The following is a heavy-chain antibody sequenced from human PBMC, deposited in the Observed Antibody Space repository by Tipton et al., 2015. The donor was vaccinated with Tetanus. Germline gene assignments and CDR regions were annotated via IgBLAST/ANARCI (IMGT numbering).Heavy chain of an antibody. CDR1: GGSFSGYY. D-gene: IGHD3-16*01. CDR3: ASGPRVLSY. Sequence: TLSLTCAVYGGSFSGYYWSWIRQPPGKGLEWIGEINHSGSTNYNPSLKSRVTISVDTFKNQFSLKLSSVTAADTAVYYCASGPRVLSYWGQGTLVTVSS. J-gene: IGHJ4*02. CDR2: INHSGST. V-gene: IGHV4-34*01.